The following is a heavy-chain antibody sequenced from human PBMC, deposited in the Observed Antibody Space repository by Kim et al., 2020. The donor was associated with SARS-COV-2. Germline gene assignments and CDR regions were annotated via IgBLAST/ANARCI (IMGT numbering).Heavy chain of an antibody. J-gene: IGHJ4*02. CDR3: ASLHDYGDYPDY. V-gene: IGHV3-48*03. Sequence: YYADSVKGRFTIARDNAKNSLYLQMNSLRAEDTAVYYCASLHDYGDYPDYWGQGTLVTVSS. D-gene: IGHD4-17*01.